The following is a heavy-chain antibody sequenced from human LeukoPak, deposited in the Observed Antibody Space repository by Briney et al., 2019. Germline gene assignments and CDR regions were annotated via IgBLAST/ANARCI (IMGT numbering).Heavy chain of an antibody. J-gene: IGHJ6*02. Sequence: ASVKVSCKASGYTFTGYYMHWVRQAPGDGVEWMGWSNPNSGGTKYAQTFKGRVTMTRDTSISTAYMELSSLRSDDAAVYYCARDGDTYGYYYYGLDVWGQGTTVTVSS. CDR1: GYTFTGYY. V-gene: IGHV1-2*02. CDR3: ARDGDTYGYYYYGLDV. D-gene: IGHD5-18*01. CDR2: SNPNSGGT.